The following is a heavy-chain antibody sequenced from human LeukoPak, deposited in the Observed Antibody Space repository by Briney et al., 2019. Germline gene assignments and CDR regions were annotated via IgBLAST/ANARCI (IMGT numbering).Heavy chain of an antibody. D-gene: IGHD5/OR15-5a*01. CDR1: GFTFSSYA. CDR2: IRSSGGST. CDR3: AKGNLRGPPPIIDY. V-gene: IGHV3-23*01. J-gene: IGHJ4*02. Sequence: GGSLRLSCAASGFTFSSYAMSWARQAPGKGLEWVSAIRSSGGSTSHPDSVKGRFTISRDDAKNTLYLQMNSLRAEDTAVYYCAKGNLRGPPPIIDYWGQGTLVTVSS.